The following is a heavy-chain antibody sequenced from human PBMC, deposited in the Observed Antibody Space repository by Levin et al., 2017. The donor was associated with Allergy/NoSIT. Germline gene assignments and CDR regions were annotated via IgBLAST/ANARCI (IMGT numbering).Heavy chain of an antibody. CDR2: ISSSGSTI. D-gene: IGHD3-9*01. CDR1: GFTFSSYT. CDR3: ARDRLGNYNFDY. Sequence: PGGSLRLSCAASGFTFSSYTMNWVRQAPGKGLEWVSSISSSGSTIYYADSVKGRFTIPRDNAKNSLYPQMKSLRAEDTAVYYCARDRLGNYNFDYWGQGTLVTVSS. V-gene: IGHV3-48*01. J-gene: IGHJ4*02.